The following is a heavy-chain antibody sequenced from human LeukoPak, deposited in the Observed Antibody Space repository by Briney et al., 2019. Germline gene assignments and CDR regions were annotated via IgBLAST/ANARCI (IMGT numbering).Heavy chain of an antibody. J-gene: IGHJ1*01. Sequence: ASVKVSCKASGGTFSSYAISWVRQAPGQGLEWMGRIIPILGMANYAQKFQGRVTITADKSTSTAYMELSSLRSEDTAVYYCARTYYYDSSGYQHPEYFQHWGQGTLVTVSS. CDR3: ARTYYYDSSGYQHPEYFQH. D-gene: IGHD3-22*01. CDR2: IIPILGMA. CDR1: GGTFSSYA. V-gene: IGHV1-69*04.